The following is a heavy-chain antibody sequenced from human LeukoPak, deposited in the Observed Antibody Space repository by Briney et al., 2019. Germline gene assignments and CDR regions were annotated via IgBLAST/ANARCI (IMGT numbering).Heavy chain of an antibody. Sequence: GGSLRLSCAASGFSFNSDWMDWVRQAPGKGLEWVAVISYDGSNKYYADSVKGRFTISRDNSKNTLYLQMNSLRPEDTAVYYCAREVLGAIYFDYWGQGTLVIVSP. CDR1: GFSFNSDW. V-gene: IGHV3-30*03. CDR2: ISYDGSNK. D-gene: IGHD1-26*01. CDR3: AREVLGAIYFDY. J-gene: IGHJ4*02.